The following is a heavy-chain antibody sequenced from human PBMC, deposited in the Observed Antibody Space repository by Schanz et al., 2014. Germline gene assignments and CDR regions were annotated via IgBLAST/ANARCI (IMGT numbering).Heavy chain of an antibody. CDR2: IVPIAGIT. CDR3: AREVGLYDRGWFDP. V-gene: IGHV1-69*08. Sequence: QVYLVQSGAEVKKPGSSVKASCKASGGTFSSDTFSWVRQAPGQGLEWMGRIVPIAGITNYAQRFQGRVTITADKSADTADMELSSLRSEDTAVYYCAREVGLYDRGWFDPWGQGTLVTVSS. J-gene: IGHJ5*02. D-gene: IGHD3-22*01. CDR1: GGTFSSDT.